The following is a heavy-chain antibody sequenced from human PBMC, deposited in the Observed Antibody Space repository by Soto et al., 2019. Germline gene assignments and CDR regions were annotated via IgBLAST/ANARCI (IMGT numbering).Heavy chain of an antibody. J-gene: IGHJ4*02. V-gene: IGHV3-74*01. CDR2: INGDGTTT. Sequence: EVQLVESGGGLVQPGGSLRLSCAASGFTFSSYWMHWVRQAPGKGLVWVSRINGDGTTTGYADFVKGRFSISRDSAKNTLYLQISSQRAEDTAVYYCVRDLSVTPKFDYWGQGTLVTVSS. D-gene: IGHD4-17*01. CDR1: GFTFSSYW. CDR3: VRDLSVTPKFDY.